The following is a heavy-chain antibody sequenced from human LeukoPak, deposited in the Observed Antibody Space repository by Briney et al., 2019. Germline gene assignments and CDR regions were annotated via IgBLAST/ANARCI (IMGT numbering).Heavy chain of an antibody. CDR3: AALARDY. D-gene: IGHD3-3*02. V-gene: IGHV3-53*01. CDR2: IHNDGST. CDR1: GFIVSSNY. Sequence: GGSLRLSCAASGFIVSSNYMTWVRQAPGEGLEWVSVIHNDGSTYYTDSVKGRFTISRDNSKNTLYLQMNSLRVEDTAVYYCAALARDYWGQGTLVTVSS. J-gene: IGHJ4*02.